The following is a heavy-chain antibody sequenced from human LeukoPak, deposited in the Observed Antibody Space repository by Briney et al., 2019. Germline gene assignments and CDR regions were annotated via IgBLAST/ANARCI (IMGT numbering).Heavy chain of an antibody. D-gene: IGHD2-2*03. CDR3: AKDGYCSSTSCYADYYYGMDV. CDR1: GFTFSSYG. Sequence: PGRSLRLSCAASGFTFSSYGMHWVRQAPGKGLEWVAVISYDGSNKYYADSVKGRFTISRDNSKNTLYLQMNSLRAEDTAVYYCAKDGYCSSTSCYADYYYGMDVWGQGTTVTVSS. V-gene: IGHV3-30*18. J-gene: IGHJ6*02. CDR2: ISYDGSNK.